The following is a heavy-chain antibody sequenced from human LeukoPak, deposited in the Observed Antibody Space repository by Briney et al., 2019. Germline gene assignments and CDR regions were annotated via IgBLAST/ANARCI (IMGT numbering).Heavy chain of an antibody. D-gene: IGHD7-27*01. V-gene: IGHV3-15*01. CDR1: GFTFSNAW. CDR2: IKSKTDGGTT. CDR3: TKHPGDSHPPEFDY. Sequence: GGSLRLSCEASGFTFSNAWMSWVRQAPGKGLEWVGRIKSKTDGGTTDYAAPVKGRFTISRDDSKNTLYLQMNSLKTEDTAVYYCTKHPGDSHPPEFDYWGQGSLVTVSS. J-gene: IGHJ4*02.